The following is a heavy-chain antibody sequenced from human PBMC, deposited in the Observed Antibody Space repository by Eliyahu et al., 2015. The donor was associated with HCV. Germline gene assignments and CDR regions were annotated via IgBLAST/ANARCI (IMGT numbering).Heavy chain of an antibody. CDR2: IYHSGST. V-gene: IGHV4-30-2*01. CDR3: ARGGIYSNYLDY. J-gene: IGHJ4*02. D-gene: IGHD1-26*01. Sequence: KGLEWIGYIYHSGSTYYNPSLKSRVTISVDRSKNQFSLKLSSVTAADTAVYYCARGGIYSNYLDYWGQGTLVTVSS.